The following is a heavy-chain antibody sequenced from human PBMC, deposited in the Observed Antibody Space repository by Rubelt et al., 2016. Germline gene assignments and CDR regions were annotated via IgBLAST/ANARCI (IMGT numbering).Heavy chain of an antibody. D-gene: IGHD6-19*01. V-gene: IGHV3-9*01. J-gene: IGHJ4*02. CDR2: INLGWSDT. CDR1: GFIFVDYA. Sequence: EVQLVGSGGGLVQPGRSLRLSCAASGFIFVDYAMHWVRQAPGKGLEWGSRINLGWSDTSYAASVTGRFTISRDNAKGTLYLQMNSLRVEDTAVYYCARGHLAVQPNWGQGTLVAVSS. CDR3: ARGHLAVQPN.